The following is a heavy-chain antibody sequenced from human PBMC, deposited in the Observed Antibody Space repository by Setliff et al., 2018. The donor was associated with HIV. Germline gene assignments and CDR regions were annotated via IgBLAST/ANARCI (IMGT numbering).Heavy chain of an antibody. CDR1: GHTYNAYG. D-gene: IGHD3-10*01. J-gene: IGHJ4*02. CDR2: ISAHYGST. CDR3: ASSSPTTYYYGSGSPPLDY. V-gene: IGHV1-18*01. Sequence: ASVKVSCKAYGHTYNAYGITWVRQAPGQGLEWMGWISAHYGSTKYAQTLQGRVTMTTGTSTNTAYMELRSPRSDDTAVYYCASSSPTTYYYGSGSPPLDYWGQGTLVTVSS.